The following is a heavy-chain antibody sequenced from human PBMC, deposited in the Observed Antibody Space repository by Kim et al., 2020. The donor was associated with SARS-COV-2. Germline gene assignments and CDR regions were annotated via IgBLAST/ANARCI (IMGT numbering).Heavy chain of an antibody. CDR3: ARGNDRHPTDY. J-gene: IGHJ4*02. V-gene: IGHV1-8*01. Sequence: TGYAQKFQGGVTMTRNTSISTAYMELSSLRSEDTAVYYCARGNDRHPTDYWGQGTLVTVSS. CDR2: T.